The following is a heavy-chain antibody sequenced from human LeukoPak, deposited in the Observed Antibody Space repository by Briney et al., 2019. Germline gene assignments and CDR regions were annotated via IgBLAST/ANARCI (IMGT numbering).Heavy chain of an antibody. CDR3: ARGRGASPPYYIDY. J-gene: IGHJ4*02. D-gene: IGHD1-26*01. Sequence: GGSLRLSCAASGFTFSSYAMSWVRQAPGKGLEWVSAISGSGGGTYYADSVKGRFTISRDNSKNTLYLQMNSLRAEDTAVYYCARGRGASPPYYIDYWGQGIQVTVSS. V-gene: IGHV3-23*01. CDR2: ISGSGGGT. CDR1: GFTFSSYA.